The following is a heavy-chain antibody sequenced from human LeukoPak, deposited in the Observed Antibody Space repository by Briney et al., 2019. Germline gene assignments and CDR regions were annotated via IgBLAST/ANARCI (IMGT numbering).Heavy chain of an antibody. V-gene: IGHV1-2*02. CDR3: ARGRTYDDAFDI. CDR2: INPNSGGT. Sequence: ASVTVSCKASGYTFTGYYMHWVRQAPGQGLEWMGWINPNSGGTNYAQKFQGRATMTRDTSISTAYMELSRLRSDDTAVYYCARGRTYDDAFDIWGQGTMVTVSS. J-gene: IGHJ3*02. D-gene: IGHD1-1*01. CDR1: GYTFTGYY.